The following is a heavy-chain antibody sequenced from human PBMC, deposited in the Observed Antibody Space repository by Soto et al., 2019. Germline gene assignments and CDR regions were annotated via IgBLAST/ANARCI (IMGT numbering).Heavy chain of an antibody. D-gene: IGHD3-3*01. CDR3: ARSVVSRYLEWPPSIDY. CDR2: IYDSGST. V-gene: IGHV4-59*01. CDR1: GGSINSYC. Sequence: SETLSLTCTVSGGSINSYCWSWIRQPPGKGLEWIGYIYDSGSTNYSPSLKSRVTISVDTSKNQFSLKLSSVTAADTAIYYCARSVVSRYLEWPPSIDYWGQGTLVTVSS. J-gene: IGHJ4*02.